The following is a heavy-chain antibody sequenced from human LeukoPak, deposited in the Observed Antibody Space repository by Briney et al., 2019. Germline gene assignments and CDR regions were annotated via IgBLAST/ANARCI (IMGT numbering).Heavy chain of an antibody. J-gene: IGHJ4*02. Sequence: TGGSLRLSCAASGFTVSNNYMSWVRQAPGKGLEWVSVLYTGGSTYYADSVKGRFIISRDNSKNTLYLQMNSLRVDDTAVYFCARRAGALYYYDTSGPLDHWGRGTLVTVSS. V-gene: IGHV3-53*01. CDR3: ARRAGALYYYDTSGPLDH. CDR2: LYTGGST. D-gene: IGHD3-22*01. CDR1: GFTVSNNY.